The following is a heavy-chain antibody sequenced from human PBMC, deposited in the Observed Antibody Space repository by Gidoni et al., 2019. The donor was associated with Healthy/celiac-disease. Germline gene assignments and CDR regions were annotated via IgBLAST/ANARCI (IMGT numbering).Heavy chain of an antibody. V-gene: IGHV4-59*01. D-gene: IGHD4-17*01. CDR1: GGSISSYY. CDR3: ARVVAWDEVTTHFDY. J-gene: IGHJ4*02. Sequence: ETLSLTCTVSGGSISSYYWSWIRQPPGKGLEWIGYIYYSGSTNYNPSLKSRVTISVDTSKNQFSLKLSSVTAADTAVYYCARVVAWDEVTTHFDYWGQGTLVTVSS. CDR2: IYYSGST.